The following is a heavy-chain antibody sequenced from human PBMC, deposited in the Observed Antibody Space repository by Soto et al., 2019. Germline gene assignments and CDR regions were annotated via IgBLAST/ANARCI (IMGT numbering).Heavy chain of an antibody. CDR2: IDPSDSYT. J-gene: IGHJ6*02. CDR1: GYSFTSYW. V-gene: IGHV5-10-1*01. CDR3: ARHDVRSMDV. D-gene: IGHD3-16*01. Sequence: LGESLKISCQGSGYSFTSYWISWVRQMPGKGLEWMGRIDPSDSYTNYSPSFQGHVTISADKSISTAYLQWSSLKASDTAMYYCARHDVRSMDVWGQGTTVTVSS.